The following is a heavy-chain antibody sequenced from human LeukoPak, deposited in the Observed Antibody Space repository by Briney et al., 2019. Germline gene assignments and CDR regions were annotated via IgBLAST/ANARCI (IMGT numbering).Heavy chain of an antibody. CDR2: IYYNGGT. J-gene: IGHJ5*02. CDR1: GGSISSGGYY. Sequence: SQTLSLTCTVSGGSISSGGYYWSWIRQPPGKGLEWIGYIYYNGGTYYNPSLKSRVTISVDTSKNQFSLKLSSVTAADTAVYYCARTSLGGAWFDPWGQGTLVTVSS. D-gene: IGHD3-10*01. CDR3: ARTSLGGAWFDP. V-gene: IGHV4-30-4*08.